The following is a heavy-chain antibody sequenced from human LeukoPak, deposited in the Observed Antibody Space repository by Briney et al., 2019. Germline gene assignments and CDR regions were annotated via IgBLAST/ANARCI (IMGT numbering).Heavy chain of an antibody. CDR1: GFPFSSYW. CDR3: ARDYGGVGDNFDY. Sequence: GGSLRLSCVASGFPFSSYWMTWVRQAPGKGLEWVANIKQDGSKKSYVDSVKGRFTISRDNAKNSLYLQMNSLRAEDTAVYYCARDYGGVGDNFDYWGQGTLVTVSS. CDR2: IKQDGSKK. J-gene: IGHJ4*02. V-gene: IGHV3-7*01. D-gene: IGHD3-3*01.